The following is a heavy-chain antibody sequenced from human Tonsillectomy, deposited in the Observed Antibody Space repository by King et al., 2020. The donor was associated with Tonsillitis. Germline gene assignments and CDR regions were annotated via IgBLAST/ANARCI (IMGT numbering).Heavy chain of an antibody. CDR3: ATSHCSSTSCLKGRYYFDY. CDR2: SSGSGGSA. V-gene: IGHV3-23*04. D-gene: IGHD2-2*01. Sequence: VQLVESGGGLVQPGGSLRLSCAASGFTFSSYAMSWVRQAPGKGLEWVSASSGSGGSAYYADSVKGRFTISRENSKNTLYLQMNSLRAEDTAVYYCATSHCSSTSCLKGRYYFDYWGQGTLVTVSS. CDR1: GFTFSSYA. J-gene: IGHJ4*02.